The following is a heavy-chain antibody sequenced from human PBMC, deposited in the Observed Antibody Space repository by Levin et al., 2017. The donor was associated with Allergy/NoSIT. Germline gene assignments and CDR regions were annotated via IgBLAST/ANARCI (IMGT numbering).Heavy chain of an antibody. D-gene: IGHD3-10*01. CDR1: GGSISSGSYY. J-gene: IGHJ4*02. V-gene: IGHV4-61*02. Sequence: PSETLSLTCKVSGGSISSGSYYWSWIRHPAAKGLEWIGRIYSSGSANYNPSLRSRVTISVDTSKNQFSLKLSSVTAADTAVYYCARAEVGSEHWGQGTLVTVSS. CDR2: IYSSGSA. CDR3: ARAEVGSEH.